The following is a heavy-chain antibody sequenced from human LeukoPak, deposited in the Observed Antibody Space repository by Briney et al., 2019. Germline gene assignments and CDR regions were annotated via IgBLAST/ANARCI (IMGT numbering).Heavy chain of an antibody. D-gene: IGHD3-9*01. CDR1: GFTFSSYW. CDR3: ARVVGPERYFDWLPRYYDYMDV. CDR2: IKQDGGEK. J-gene: IGHJ6*03. Sequence: GGSLRLSCAASGFTFSSYWMSWVRQAPGKGLEWVANIKQDGGEKYYVDSVKGRFTISRDNAKNSLYLQMNSLRAEDTAVYYWARVVGPERYFDWLPRYYDYMDVWGKGTTVTVS. V-gene: IGHV3-7*03.